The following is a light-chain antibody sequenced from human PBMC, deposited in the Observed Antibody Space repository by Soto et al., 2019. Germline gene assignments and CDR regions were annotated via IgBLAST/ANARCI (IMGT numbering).Light chain of an antibody. Sequence: QSALTQPASVSGSPGQSITISCTGTSSDVGGYNYVSWYQQHPGKAPKLMIYEVSNRPSGVSNRFSGSKSGNTASLTISGLQPEDEADYYCSSYTSSCTYVFGTGTKLTVL. CDR3: SSYTSSCTYV. V-gene: IGLV2-14*01. CDR2: EVS. CDR1: SSDVGGYNY. J-gene: IGLJ1*01.